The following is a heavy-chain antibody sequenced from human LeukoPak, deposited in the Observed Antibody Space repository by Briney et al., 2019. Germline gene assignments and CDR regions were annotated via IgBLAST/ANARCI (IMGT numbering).Heavy chain of an antibody. CDR2: IYYSGST. V-gene: IGHV4-59*11. CDR1: GGSISSHY. Sequence: SETLSLTCTVSGGSISSHYWSWIRQPPGKGLEWIGYIYYSGSTNYSPSLKSRVTISVDTSKNQFSLKLSSVTAADTAVYYCARALGPYYYDSSGYYYVSWFDPWGQGTLVTVSS. D-gene: IGHD3-22*01. J-gene: IGHJ5*02. CDR3: ARALGPYYYDSSGYYYVSWFDP.